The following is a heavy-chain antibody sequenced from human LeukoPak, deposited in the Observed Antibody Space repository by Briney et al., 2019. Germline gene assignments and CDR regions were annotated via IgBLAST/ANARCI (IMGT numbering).Heavy chain of an antibody. CDR2: ISAYNGNT. Sequence: GASVKVSCKASGYTFTSYGISWVRQAPGQGLEWMGWISAYNGNTNYAQKFQGRVTMTRDTSISTAYMELSRLRSDDTAVYYCARKKGSSLYYFDYWGQGTLVTVSS. CDR1: GYTFTSYG. D-gene: IGHD2-2*01. CDR3: ARKKGSSLYYFDY. V-gene: IGHV1-18*01. J-gene: IGHJ4*02.